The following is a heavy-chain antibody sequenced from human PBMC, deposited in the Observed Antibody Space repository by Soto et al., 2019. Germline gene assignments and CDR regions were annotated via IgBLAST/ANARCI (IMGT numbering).Heavy chain of an antibody. CDR3: ARRATVTKMPGWFDP. Sequence: QVQLVQSGAEVKKPGSSVKVSCKASGGTFSSYAISWVRQAPGQGLEWMGGIIPIYGTANYAKKFHGRGTITADESTSTAYMELSSLRSEDTAVYYCARRATVTKMPGWFDPWGQGTLVTVSS. D-gene: IGHD4-17*01. CDR2: IIPIYGTA. CDR1: GGTFSSYA. J-gene: IGHJ5*02. V-gene: IGHV1-69*12.